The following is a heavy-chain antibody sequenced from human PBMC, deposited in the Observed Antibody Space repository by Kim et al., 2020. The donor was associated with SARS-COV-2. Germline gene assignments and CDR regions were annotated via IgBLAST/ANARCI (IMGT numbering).Heavy chain of an antibody. CDR2: IDGNGANI. CDR3: AKGIRADAFDV. J-gene: IGHJ3*01. Sequence: GGSLRLSCAASGFTFGDHTMHWVRQSPGKGLEWVSRIDGNGANIAYANSVRGRFTISRDNTKNSLYMQMNSLGSEDTALYYCAKGIRADAFDVWGHGTMVTVSS. V-gene: IGHV3-9*01. CDR1: GFTFGDHT.